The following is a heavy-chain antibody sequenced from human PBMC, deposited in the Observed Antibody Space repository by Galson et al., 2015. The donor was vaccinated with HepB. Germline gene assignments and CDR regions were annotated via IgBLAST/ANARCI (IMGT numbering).Heavy chain of an antibody. V-gene: IGHV3-23*01. Sequence: SLRLSCAASGFTFSYYAMSWVRQAPGKGLEWVSGISGSGGSTYYADSVKGRFTISRDNSKNTLYLQMNSLRAEEMAVYYCAKDGARDYYDSSGYDFDYWGQGTLVTVSS. CDR2: ISGSGGST. D-gene: IGHD3-22*01. J-gene: IGHJ4*02. CDR3: AKDGARDYYDSSGYDFDY. CDR1: GFTFSYYA.